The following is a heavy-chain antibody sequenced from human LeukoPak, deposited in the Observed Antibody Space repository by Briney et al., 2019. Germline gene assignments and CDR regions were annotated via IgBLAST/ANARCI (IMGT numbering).Heavy chain of an antibody. J-gene: IGHJ3*01. V-gene: IGHV3-53*01. CDR1: GFTVSSNY. CDR2: IYSGGST. CDR3: AREMEEMADSDASDF. Sequence: GGSLRLSCAASGFTVSSNYMSWVRQAPGKGLEWVSVIYSGGSTYYADSVKGRFTISRDNAESSLYLQMSGLRAEDTALYYCAREMEEMADSDASDFWGQGTLVAVSS. D-gene: IGHD5-24*01.